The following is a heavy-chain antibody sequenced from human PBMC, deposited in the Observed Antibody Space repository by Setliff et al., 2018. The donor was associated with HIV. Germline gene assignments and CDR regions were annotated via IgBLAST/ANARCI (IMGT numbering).Heavy chain of an antibody. CDR1: GGSISSSSYY. CDR2: IYYSGST. D-gene: IGHD1-26*01. V-gene: IGHV4-39*01. Sequence: LSLTCTVSGGSISSSSYYWGWIRQPPGKGLEWIESIYYSGSTYYNPSLKSRVTISVDTSKNQFSLKLSSVTAADTAVYYCARGPELRYYYYGMDVWGQGTTVTVSS. CDR3: ARGPELRYYYYGMDV. J-gene: IGHJ6*02.